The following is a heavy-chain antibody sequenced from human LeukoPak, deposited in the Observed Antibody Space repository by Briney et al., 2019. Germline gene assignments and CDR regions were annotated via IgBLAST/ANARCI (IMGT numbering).Heavy chain of an antibody. CDR3: TRVRLGRDGYN. CDR2: IIPIFGTA. D-gene: IGHD5-24*01. J-gene: IGHJ4*02. CDR1: GGTFSSYT. Sequence: SVKVSCKASGGTFSSYTISWVRQAPGQGLEWMGRIIPIFGTANYAQKFQGRVTIITDESTSTAYMELSSLRSEDTAVYYCTRVRLGRDGYNWGQGTLVTVSS. V-gene: IGHV1-69*05.